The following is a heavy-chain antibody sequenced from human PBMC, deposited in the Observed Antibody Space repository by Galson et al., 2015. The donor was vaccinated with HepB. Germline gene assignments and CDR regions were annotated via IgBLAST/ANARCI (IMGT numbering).Heavy chain of an antibody. Sequence: SLRLSCAASGFSSASKLTFNNYALHWIRQAPGKGLEWVSYISSTYSYTNYADSLKGRFTISRDNAKNSLYLQMNSLRAEDTAVYFCARLAYFHYDSSGYPDYWGQGTLVTVSS. CDR2: ISSTYSYT. V-gene: IGHV3-11*03. CDR3: ARLAYFHYDSSGYPDY. CDR1: GFSSASKLTFNNYA. J-gene: IGHJ4*02. D-gene: IGHD3-22*01.